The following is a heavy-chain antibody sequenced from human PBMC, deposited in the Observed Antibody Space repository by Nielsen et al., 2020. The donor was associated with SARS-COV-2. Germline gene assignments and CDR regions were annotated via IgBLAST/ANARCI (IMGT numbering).Heavy chain of an antibody. CDR3: ARETEYYDFWSGYSYPSGMDV. J-gene: IGHJ6*02. CDR1: GGSISSYY. V-gene: IGHV4-59*12. Sequence: SETLSLTCTVSGGSISSYYWSWIRQPPGKGLEWIGYIYYSGSTNYNPSLKSRVTMSVDTSKNQFSLKLSSVTAADTAVYYCARETEYYDFWSGYSYPSGMDVWGQGTTVTVSS. D-gene: IGHD3-3*01. CDR2: IYYSGST.